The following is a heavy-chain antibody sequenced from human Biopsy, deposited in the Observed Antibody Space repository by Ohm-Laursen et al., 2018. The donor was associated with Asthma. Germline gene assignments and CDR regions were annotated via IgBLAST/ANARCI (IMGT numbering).Heavy chain of an antibody. Sequence: TLSLTCTVSGDSITSGGCCWNWIRQHPGKGLEWIGYIHHSGTSYFNPSLKSRVSFSRDTSKNQFSVKLRSVTAEDTAVYYCARGGSRDLWGTYRYPWDYWGQGTLVTVSS. D-gene: IGHD3-16*02. CDR3: ARGGSRDLWGTYRYPWDY. CDR2: IHHSGTS. J-gene: IGHJ4*02. CDR1: GDSITSGGCC. V-gene: IGHV4-31*03.